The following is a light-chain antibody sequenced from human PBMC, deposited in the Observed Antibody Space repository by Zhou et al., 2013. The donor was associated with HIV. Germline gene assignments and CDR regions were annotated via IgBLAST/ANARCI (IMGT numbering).Light chain of an antibody. Sequence: EIVLTQSPVTLSLSPGERATLSCRASQSISSYLAWYQQKPGQAPRLLIYDTSHRATGIPARFSGSGSGTDFTLTISSLEPEDFAVYYCQQRSAWLSFGGGTKVEIK. V-gene: IGKV3-11*01. J-gene: IGKJ4*01. CDR3: QQRSAWLS. CDR2: DTS. CDR1: QSISSY.